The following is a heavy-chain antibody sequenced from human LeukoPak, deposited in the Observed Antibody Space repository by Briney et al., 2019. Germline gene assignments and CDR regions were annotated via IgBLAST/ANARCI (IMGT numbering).Heavy chain of an antibody. CDR2: IYYSGIT. V-gene: IGHV4-30-4*02. CDR1: GGSISRSDHY. Sequence: SETLSLTCSVSGGSISRSDHYWSWIRQPPGKGLEWIGYIYYSGITYYNPSLKSRVTISVDTSQNQFSLKLSSVTAADTAVYYCARGDYDSSGYYYSLQYYFDYWGQGTLVTVSS. D-gene: IGHD3-22*01. CDR3: ARGDYDSSGYYYSLQYYFDY. J-gene: IGHJ4*02.